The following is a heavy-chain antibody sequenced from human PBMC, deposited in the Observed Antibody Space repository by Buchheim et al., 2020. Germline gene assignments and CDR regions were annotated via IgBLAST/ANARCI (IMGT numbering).Heavy chain of an antibody. V-gene: IGHV3-33*01. CDR1: GFTFSSYG. J-gene: IGHJ6*02. CDR2: IWYDGSNK. CDR3: ARNEEEDDYDILTGYYNYYYYYGMDV. Sequence: QVQLVESGGGVVQPGRSLRLSCAASGFTFSSYGMHWVRQAPGKGLEWVAVIWYDGSNKYYADSVKGRFTISRDNSKNTLYLKTNGLRAEDTAVDYCARNEEEDDYDILTGYYNYYYYYGMDVWGQGTT. D-gene: IGHD3-9*01.